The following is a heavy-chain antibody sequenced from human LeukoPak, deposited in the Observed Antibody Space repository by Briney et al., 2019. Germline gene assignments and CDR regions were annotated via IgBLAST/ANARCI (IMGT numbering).Heavy chain of an antibody. V-gene: IGHV5-51*01. J-gene: IGHJ3*02. CDR1: GYSFTSYW. CDR3: AIFRVGQLVLLLGDDAFDI. Sequence: GESLKISCKGSGYSFTSYWIGWVRHMPGKGLEWMGIIYPGDSDTRYSPSFQGQVTISADKSISTAYLQWSSLKASDTAMYYCAIFRVGQLVLLLGDDAFDIWGQGTMGTVSS. CDR2: IYPGDSDT. D-gene: IGHD6-6*01.